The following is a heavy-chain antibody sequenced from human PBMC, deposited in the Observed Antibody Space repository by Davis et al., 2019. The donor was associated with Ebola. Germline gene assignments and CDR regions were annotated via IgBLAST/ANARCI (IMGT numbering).Heavy chain of an antibody. J-gene: IGHJ4*02. Sequence: PGGSLRLSCTASGFTFGDYAMSWFRQAPGKGLEWVGFIRSKAYGGTTEYAASVKGRFTISRHDSKSIAYLQMNSLKTEDTAVYYCTRGGPAAKGDSPEFDYWGQGTLVTVSS. CDR1: GFTFGDYA. V-gene: IGHV3-49*03. CDR2: IRSKAYGGTT. CDR3: TRGGPAAKGDSPEFDY. D-gene: IGHD2-2*01.